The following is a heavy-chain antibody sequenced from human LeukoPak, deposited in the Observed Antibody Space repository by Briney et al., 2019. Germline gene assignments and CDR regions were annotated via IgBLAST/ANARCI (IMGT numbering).Heavy chain of an antibody. V-gene: IGHV4-34*01. Sequence: PSETLSLTCAVYGGSFSGYYWSWIRQPPGKGLEWIGEINHSGSTNYNPSLKSRVTISVDTSKNQFSLKLSSVTAADTAVYYCQGWGSSWPPNVDYWGQGTLVTVSS. CDR2: INHSGST. J-gene: IGHJ4*02. CDR1: GGSFSGYY. CDR3: QGWGSSWPPNVDY. D-gene: IGHD6-13*01.